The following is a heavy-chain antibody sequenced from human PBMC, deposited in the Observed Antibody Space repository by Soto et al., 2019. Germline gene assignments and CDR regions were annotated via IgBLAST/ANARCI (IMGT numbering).Heavy chain of an antibody. CDR1: GYTFTSYG. D-gene: IGHD1-1*01. Sequence: QVHLVQSGAEVKKPGASVKVSCKASGYTFTSYGITWVRQAPGQGLEWMGWISAHNGNTDYAQKLQGRVIVTRDTSTSTVYTELRSLISDDTAVYYCARGRYGDYWGQGAVVTVSS. J-gene: IGHJ4*02. CDR2: ISAHNGNT. V-gene: IGHV1-18*01. CDR3: ARGRYGDY.